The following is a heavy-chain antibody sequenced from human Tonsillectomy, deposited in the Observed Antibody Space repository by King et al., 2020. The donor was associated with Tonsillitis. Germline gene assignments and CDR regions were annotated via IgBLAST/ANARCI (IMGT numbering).Heavy chain of an antibody. V-gene: IGHV3-9*01. Sequence: VQLVESGGGLVQPGRSLRLSCAASGYTFDDYAMHWVRQAPGKGLEWVSGISWNSASIAYADSVRGRFTISRDNAKNSLYLPMNSLRAEDTALYYCAKGPINYYGSGSYSDYWGQGTLVTVSS. CDR2: ISWNSASI. CDR1: GYTFDDYA. CDR3: AKGPINYYGSGSYSDY. J-gene: IGHJ4*02. D-gene: IGHD3-10*01.